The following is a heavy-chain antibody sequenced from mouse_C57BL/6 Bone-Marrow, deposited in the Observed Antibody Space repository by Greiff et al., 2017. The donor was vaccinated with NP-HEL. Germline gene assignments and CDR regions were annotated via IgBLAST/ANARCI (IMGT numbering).Heavy chain of an antibody. J-gene: IGHJ2*01. Sequence: QVQLQQSGAELVKPGASVKMSCKASGYTFTTYPIAWVKQNHGKSLEWIGNFHPYNDDTEYNEKFKNKATLTVEKSSSTVYLELSRLTSDDSSVYYCARGGSYWYYFDYWGQGTTLTVSS. CDR3: ARGGSYWYYFDY. D-gene: IGHD1-1*02. CDR2: FHPYNDDT. CDR1: GYTFTTYP. V-gene: IGHV1-47*01.